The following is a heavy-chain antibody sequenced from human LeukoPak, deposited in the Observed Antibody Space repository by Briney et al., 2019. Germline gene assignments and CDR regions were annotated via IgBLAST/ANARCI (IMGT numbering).Heavy chain of an antibody. CDR1: GYTFTGYV. V-gene: IGHV1-2*02. Sequence: GASVKVSCKASGYTFTGYVMHWIQQAPGQGLEWMGWIDPNSGGTNYAQKFQGRVTMTRDTSSSTAHMELSGLSFDDTAVYYCARDFQGADDHSWSGPIPSYSFDSWGQGTLVTVSS. CDR3: ARDFQGADDHSWSGPIPSYSFDS. CDR2: IDPNSGGT. J-gene: IGHJ4*02. D-gene: IGHD3-3*02.